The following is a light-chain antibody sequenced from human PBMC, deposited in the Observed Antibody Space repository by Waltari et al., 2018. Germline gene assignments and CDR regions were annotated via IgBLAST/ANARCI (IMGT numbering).Light chain of an antibody. Sequence: QAVVTQAPSLTVSPGGTVTLTCGSSTGPVISSRYPPWFQQQPGQAPRPLVSDAIYRRSWTPARFSGSRLGDKAALTLSGAQPEDEADYYCMLSYAGAVVFGGGTKLTVL. CDR1: TGPVISSRY. CDR3: MLSYAGAVV. J-gene: IGLJ2*01. CDR2: DAI. V-gene: IGLV7-46*01.